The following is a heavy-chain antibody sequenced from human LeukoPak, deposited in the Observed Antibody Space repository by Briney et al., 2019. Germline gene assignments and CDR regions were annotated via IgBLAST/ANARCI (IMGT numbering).Heavy chain of an antibody. Sequence: GGSLRLSCAASGFTFSRYWMSWVRQAPGKGLEWVSAISSGGNTYYADSVKGRFTISRDNSKNSLYLQMNSLRAEDTAVYYCAKERGGEFDYWGQGTLVTVSS. CDR3: AKERGGEFDY. D-gene: IGHD2-21*01. CDR2: ISSGGNT. V-gene: IGHV3-23*01. CDR1: GFTFSRYW. J-gene: IGHJ4*02.